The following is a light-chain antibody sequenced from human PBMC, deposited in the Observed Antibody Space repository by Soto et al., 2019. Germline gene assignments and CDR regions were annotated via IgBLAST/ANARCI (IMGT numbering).Light chain of an antibody. Sequence: DIQMTQSPSSVSAYVGDSVTITCRASQDISRWLAWYQQKPGKAPRLLIYAASTLESGVPSRFRGSGSGTLFTLTITTLLPADFATYYCQKADTFPLAFGGGTKLEI. V-gene: IGKV1-12*01. CDR3: QKADTFPLA. CDR2: AAS. J-gene: IGKJ4*02. CDR1: QDISRW.